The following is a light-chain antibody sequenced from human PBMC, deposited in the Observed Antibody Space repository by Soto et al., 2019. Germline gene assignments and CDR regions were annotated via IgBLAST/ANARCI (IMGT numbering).Light chain of an antibody. CDR1: QTISSW. Sequence: LQMTQSPSTLSGSVGYRVTITFLASQTISSWLAWYQQKPGKAPKLLIYAASSLQSGVPSRFSGSGSGTDFTLTISSLQPEDFATYYCQQSYSTPPWTFGQGTKVDIK. CDR3: QQSYSTPPWT. J-gene: IGKJ1*01. CDR2: AAS. V-gene: IGKV1-39*01.